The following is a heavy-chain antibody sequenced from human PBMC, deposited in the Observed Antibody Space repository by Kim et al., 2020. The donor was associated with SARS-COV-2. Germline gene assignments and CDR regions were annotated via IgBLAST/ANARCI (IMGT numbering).Heavy chain of an antibody. D-gene: IGHD3-9*01. V-gene: IGHV3-23*01. Sequence: GGSLRLSCAASGFTFSSYAMSWVRQAPGKGLEWVSAISGSGGSTYYADSVKGRFTISRDNSKNTLYLQMNSLRAEDTAVYYCAKDRPSNYDILTGRYYYYGMDVWDQGTTVTVSS. CDR1: GFTFSSYA. J-gene: IGHJ6*02. CDR2: ISGSGGST. CDR3: AKDRPSNYDILTGRYYYYGMDV.